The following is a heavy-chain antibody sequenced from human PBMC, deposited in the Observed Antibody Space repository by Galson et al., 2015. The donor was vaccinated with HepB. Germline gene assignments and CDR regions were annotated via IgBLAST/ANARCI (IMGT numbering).Heavy chain of an antibody. J-gene: IGHJ4*02. CDR1: GFSFSSYG. CDR2: IWYDGSNE. D-gene: IGHD6-19*01. CDR3: ARDFAVAVAAELDY. Sequence: SLRLSCAASGFSFSSYGMHWVRQAPGKGLEWVAVIWYDGSNEYYEASVKGRFTISRDNSKNTLYLKMNSLTAEDTAVYYCARDFAVAVAAELDYWGQGTLVTVSS. V-gene: IGHV3-33*08.